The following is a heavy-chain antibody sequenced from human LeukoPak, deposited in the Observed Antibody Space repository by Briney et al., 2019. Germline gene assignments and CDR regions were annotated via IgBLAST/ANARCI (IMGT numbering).Heavy chain of an antibody. Sequence: GGSLRLSCAASGFTVSSNYMSWVRQAPGKGLVWVSVIYSGGSTYYADSVKGRFTISRHNSKNTLYLQMNSLRAEDTAVYYCARGGFKKYYDILTGYSHFDYWGQGTLVTVSS. CDR2: IYSGGST. CDR3: ARGGFKKYYDILTGYSHFDY. D-gene: IGHD3-9*01. J-gene: IGHJ4*02. V-gene: IGHV3-53*04. CDR1: GFTVSSNY.